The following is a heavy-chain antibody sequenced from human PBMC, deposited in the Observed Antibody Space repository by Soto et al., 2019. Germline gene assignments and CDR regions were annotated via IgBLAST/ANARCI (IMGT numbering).Heavy chain of an antibody. V-gene: IGHV4-4*02. J-gene: IGHJ3*02. CDR2: IYHSGST. CDR3: ARDLRALTGTTTDDFDI. Sequence: QVQLQESGPGLVKPSGTLSLTCAVSSGSISSSNWWSWGRQPPGKGLEWIGEIYHSGSTNYNPSLKSRVTISVDKSKNQCSLKLSSVTAADTAVYYCARDLRALTGTTTDDFDIWGQGTMVTVSS. D-gene: IGHD1-7*01. CDR1: SGSISSSNW.